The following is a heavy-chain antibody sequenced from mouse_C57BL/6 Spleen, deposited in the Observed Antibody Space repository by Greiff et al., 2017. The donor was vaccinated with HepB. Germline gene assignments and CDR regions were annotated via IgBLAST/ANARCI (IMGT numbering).Heavy chain of an antibody. CDR2: IYPSDSET. D-gene: IGHD1-1*01. Sequence: VKLQQPGAELVRPGSSVKLSCKASGYTFTSYWMDWVKQRPGQGLEWIGNIYPSDSETHYNQKFKDKATLTVDKSSSTAYMQLSSLTSEDSAVYYCARGGSSYEGYFDVWGTGTTVTVSS. CDR1: GYTFTSYW. J-gene: IGHJ1*03. CDR3: ARGGSSYEGYFDV. V-gene: IGHV1-61*01.